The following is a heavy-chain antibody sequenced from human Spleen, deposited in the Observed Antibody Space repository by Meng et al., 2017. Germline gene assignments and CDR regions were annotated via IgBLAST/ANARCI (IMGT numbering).Heavy chain of an antibody. V-gene: IGHV4-34*01. CDR2: INHSGST. J-gene: IGHJ4*02. CDR1: GGSFSDYY. D-gene: IGHD4-11*01. Sequence: VPLAAWGAGLFTPSETLSLTCVVSGGSFSDYYWSWIRQPPRKGLEWIGEINHSGSTNYNPSLESRATISVDTSQNNLSLKLSSVTAADSAVYYCARGPTTMAHDFDYWGQGTLVTVSS. CDR3: ARGPTTMAHDFDY.